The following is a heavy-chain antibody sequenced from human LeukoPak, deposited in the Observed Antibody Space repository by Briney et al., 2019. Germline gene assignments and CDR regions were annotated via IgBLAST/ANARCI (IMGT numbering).Heavy chain of an antibody. CDR3: ARTSIAVAGTFDY. Sequence: SVKVSCKASGGTFSSYAISWVRQAPGQGLEWMGGIIPIFGTANYAQKFQGRVTITADKSTSTAYMELSSLRSEDTAVYYCARTSIAVAGTFDYWGQETLVTVSS. CDR2: IIPIFGTA. J-gene: IGHJ4*02. CDR1: GGTFSSYA. V-gene: IGHV1-69*06. D-gene: IGHD6-19*01.